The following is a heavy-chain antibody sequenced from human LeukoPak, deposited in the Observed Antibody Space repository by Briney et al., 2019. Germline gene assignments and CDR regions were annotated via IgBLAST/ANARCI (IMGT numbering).Heavy chain of an antibody. CDR3: AKGVTVFGVVIKTYMDV. V-gene: IGHV3-23*01. D-gene: IGHD3-3*01. CDR1: GFTFSSYA. Sequence: PGGSLRLSCAASGFTFSSYAMSWVRQAPGKGLEWVSAISGSGGSTYYADSVKGRFTISRDNSKNTLYLQMSSLRAEDMAVYYCAKGVTVFGVVIKTYMDVWGKGTTVTVSS. J-gene: IGHJ6*03. CDR2: ISGSGGST.